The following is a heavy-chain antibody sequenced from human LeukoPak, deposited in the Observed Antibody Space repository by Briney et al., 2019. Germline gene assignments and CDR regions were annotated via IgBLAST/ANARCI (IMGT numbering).Heavy chain of an antibody. CDR3: AKGRGTNSGPTLDN. V-gene: IGHV3-23*01. CDR2: ISASGSNT. J-gene: IGHJ4*02. Sequence: PGGSLRLSCADSGLTFSSQSMSWVRQAPGKGLEWVSSISASGSNTFYADSVKGRFTISRDNSKNTLFLQVYSLRVEDTAVYYCAKGRGTNSGPTLDNWGQGTLVTVSS. CDR1: GLTFSSQS. D-gene: IGHD5-12*01.